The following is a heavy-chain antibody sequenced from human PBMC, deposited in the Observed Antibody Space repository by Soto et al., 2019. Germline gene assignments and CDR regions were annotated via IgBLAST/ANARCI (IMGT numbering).Heavy chain of an antibody. CDR1: GFAFSNYA. V-gene: IGHV3-23*04. J-gene: IGHJ4*02. CDR3: AKGRDIAVLPAPIGEPGFDY. D-gene: IGHD2-2*01. CDR2: ISASGGST. Sequence: EVQLVQSGGGLVQPGGSLRLSCAASGFAFSNYAMSWVRQAPGKGLEWVSGISASGGSTYYADSVKGRFAVSRDNSKNTLFLQMNSLRAEDTAVYYCAKGRDIAVLPAPIGEPGFDYWGQGTLVTVSS.